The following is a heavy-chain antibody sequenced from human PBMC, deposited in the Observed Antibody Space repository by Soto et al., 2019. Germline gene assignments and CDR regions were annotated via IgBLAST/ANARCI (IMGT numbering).Heavy chain of an antibody. Sequence: ASVKVSCKASGYTFTSYGISWVRQAPGQGLEWMGWISAYNGNTNYAQKLQGRVTMTTDTSTSTAYMELRSLRSDDTAVYYCAIPDPTYYYDSSGYYPPDAFDIWGKGTMVTVSS. CDR2: ISAYNGNT. CDR3: AIPDPTYYYDSSGYYPPDAFDI. D-gene: IGHD3-22*01. V-gene: IGHV1-18*01. CDR1: GYTFTSYG. J-gene: IGHJ3*02.